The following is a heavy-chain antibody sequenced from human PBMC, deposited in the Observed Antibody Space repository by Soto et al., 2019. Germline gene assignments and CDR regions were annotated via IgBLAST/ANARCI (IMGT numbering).Heavy chain of an antibody. Sequence: QVQLVQSGAEVKKPGSSVKVSCKASGGTFSSYAISWVRQAPGQGLEWMGGIIPIFGTATYAQKFQGRVTITADESTSTAYMELSSLRSEDTAVYYCARDRYCISTSCWFFDYWGQGTLVTVSS. V-gene: IGHV1-69*12. J-gene: IGHJ4*02. CDR1: GGTFSSYA. D-gene: IGHD2-2*01. CDR3: ARDRYCISTSCWFFDY. CDR2: IIPIFGTA.